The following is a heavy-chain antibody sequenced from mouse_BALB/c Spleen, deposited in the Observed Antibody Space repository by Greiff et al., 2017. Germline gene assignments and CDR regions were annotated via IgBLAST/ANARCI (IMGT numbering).Heavy chain of an antibody. CDR2: IDPANGNT. CDR3: AELGLFAY. V-gene: IGHV14-3*02. CDR1: GFNIKDTY. J-gene: IGHJ3*01. Sequence: EVQLQQSGAELVKPGASVKLSCTASGFNIKDTYMHWVKQRPEQGLEWTGRIDPANGNTKYDPKFQGKATITADTSSNTAYLQLSSLTSEDTAVYYCAELGLFAYWGQGTLVTVSA. D-gene: IGHD3-1*01.